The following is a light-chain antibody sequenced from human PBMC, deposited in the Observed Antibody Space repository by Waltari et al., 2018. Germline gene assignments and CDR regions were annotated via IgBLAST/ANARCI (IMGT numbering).Light chain of an antibody. CDR1: QNVNYNF. CDR3: QQYGSLPAT. Sequence: EIVLTQSPGTLSLSPRERASLSCRASQNVNYNFLVWYHQTPGQAPRLLIHGASSRAPGIPDRFSGSGSGTDFTLTISRLEPEDFGVYYCQQYGSLPATFGGGTKVEIK. V-gene: IGKV3-20*01. CDR2: GAS. J-gene: IGKJ4*01.